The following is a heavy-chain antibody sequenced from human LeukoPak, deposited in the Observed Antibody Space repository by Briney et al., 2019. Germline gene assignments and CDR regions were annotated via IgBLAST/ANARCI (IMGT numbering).Heavy chain of an antibody. Sequence: HGESLKISCKGSGYSFTSHWISWLRQMPGKGLEWVGRIAPSDSYTNYSPSFQGHVTISADKSINTAYLQWSSLKASDTAMYYCARHLRAYSSSWYFDYWGQGTLVTVSS. J-gene: IGHJ4*02. D-gene: IGHD6-13*01. CDR2: IAPSDSYT. CDR1: GYSFTSHW. V-gene: IGHV5-10-1*01. CDR3: ARHLRAYSSSWYFDY.